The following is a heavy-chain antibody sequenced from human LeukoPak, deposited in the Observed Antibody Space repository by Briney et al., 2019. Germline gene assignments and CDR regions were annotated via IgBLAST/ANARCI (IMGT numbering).Heavy chain of an antibody. CDR1: GFTFSTYA. CDR3: AKKFLTGRLIDY. V-gene: IGHV3-23*01. CDR2: ITASGGGT. D-gene: IGHD7-27*01. J-gene: IGHJ4*02. Sequence: GGSLRLSCAASGFTFSTYAMSGVRQAPGKGLEWVSTITASGGGTYYADSVKGRFTVSRDNSKNTLYLQMSSLRAEDTAVFYCAKKFLTGRLIDYWGQGTLVTVSS.